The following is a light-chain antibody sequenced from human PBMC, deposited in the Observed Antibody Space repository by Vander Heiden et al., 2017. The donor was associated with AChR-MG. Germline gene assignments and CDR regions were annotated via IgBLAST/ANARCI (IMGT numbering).Light chain of an antibody. CDR2: STN. CDR3: AAWDDSLIAVV. V-gene: IGLV1-47*02. J-gene: IGLJ2*01. CDR1: SANIGTYY. Sequence: QSVLTQPPSASGTPGPRVTISCSGNSANIGTYYVYWYQQLPGSAPKLLIYSTNQRPSGVPDRFSGSKSGTSASLAISGLHSEDDADYYCAAWDDSLIAVVFGGGTKLTVL.